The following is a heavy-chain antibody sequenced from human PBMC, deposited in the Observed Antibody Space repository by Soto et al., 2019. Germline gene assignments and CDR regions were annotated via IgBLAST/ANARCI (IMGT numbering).Heavy chain of an antibody. CDR2: ISSGGSSI. J-gene: IGHJ6*04. Sequence: QVQLVESGGGLVKPGGSLRLSCVVSGFTFSDYYMSWLRQAPGKGLEWVSYISSGGSSIYYADSVKGRFTISRDNAKNSLYLEMNSLRAEDTAVYYCAAGLTGPYYYGMGVWGEGTTVSVSS. V-gene: IGHV3-11*01. CDR3: AAGLTGPYYYGMGV. CDR1: GFTFSDYY. D-gene: IGHD3-9*01.